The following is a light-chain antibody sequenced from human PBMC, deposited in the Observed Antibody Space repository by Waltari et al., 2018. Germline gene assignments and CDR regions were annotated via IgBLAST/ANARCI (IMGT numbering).Light chain of an antibody. J-gene: IGLJ3*02. Sequence: QAGLTQPPSVSKDLRQTATLTCTGNNNHLGYQGAAWLQQPHGHPPKPLSFRNDNRPSGISERFSASRSGNRASLTITGLQPEDEADYYCSAWDNSLGAWLFGGGTKLTVL. CDR2: RND. CDR1: NNHLGYQG. V-gene: IGLV10-54*01. CDR3: SAWDNSLGAWL.